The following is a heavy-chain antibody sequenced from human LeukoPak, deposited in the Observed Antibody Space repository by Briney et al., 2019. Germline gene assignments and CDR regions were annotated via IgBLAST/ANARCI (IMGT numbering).Heavy chain of an antibody. V-gene: IGHV3-7*01. J-gene: IGHJ6*04. CDR1: GFTFSSSW. D-gene: IGHD3-10*02. Sequence: GGSLRLSCTASGFTFSSSWMSWVRQAPGKGLEWVANIKEDGGEKYYVDSVKGRFTISRDNAKNSLYLQMNSLRAEDTAVYYCAELGITMIGGVWGKGTTVTISS. CDR3: AELGITMIGGV. CDR2: IKEDGGEK.